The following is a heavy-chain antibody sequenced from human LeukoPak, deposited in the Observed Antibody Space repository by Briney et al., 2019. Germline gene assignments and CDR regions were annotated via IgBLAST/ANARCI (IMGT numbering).Heavy chain of an antibody. Sequence: GGSLRLSCAASGFTFSNAWMNWVRQAPGKGLVWVSRINSDGSSTSYADSVKGRFTISRDNAKNTLYLQMNSLRAEDTAVYYCARVGTDYYDSSGSFDYWGQGTLVTVSS. CDR2: INSDGSST. J-gene: IGHJ4*02. CDR1: GFTFSNAW. D-gene: IGHD3-22*01. CDR3: ARVGTDYYDSSGSFDY. V-gene: IGHV3-74*01.